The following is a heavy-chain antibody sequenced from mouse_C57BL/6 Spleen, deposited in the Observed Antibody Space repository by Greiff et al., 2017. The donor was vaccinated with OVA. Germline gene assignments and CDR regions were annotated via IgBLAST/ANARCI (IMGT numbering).Heavy chain of an antibody. CDR2: IYPGDGDT. J-gene: IGHJ4*01. CDR3: ARRGDYGSSLYAMDY. V-gene: IGHV1-80*01. CDR1: GYTFTSYW. D-gene: IGHD1-1*01. Sequence: QVQLQQPGTELVKPGASVKLSCKASGYTFTSYWMNWVKQRPGKGLEWIGQIYPGDGDTNHNGKFKGKATLTADKSSSTAYMQLSSLTSEDSAVYFCARRGDYGSSLYAMDYGVQGTSVTVSS.